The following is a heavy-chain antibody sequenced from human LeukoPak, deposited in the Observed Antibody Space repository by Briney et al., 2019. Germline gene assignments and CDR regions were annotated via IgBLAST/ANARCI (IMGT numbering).Heavy chain of an antibody. V-gene: IGHV4-38-2*02. D-gene: IGHD4-23*01. CDR2: IYHSGST. CDR3: ARGSVVSFYYYYYYMDV. Sequence: PSETLSLTCTVSGYSISSGYYWGWIRQPPGKGLEWIGSIYHSGSTNYNPSLKSRVTISVDTSKNQFSLKLSSVTAADTAVYYCARGSVVSFYYYYYYMDVWGKGTTVTVSS. J-gene: IGHJ6*03. CDR1: GYSISSGYY.